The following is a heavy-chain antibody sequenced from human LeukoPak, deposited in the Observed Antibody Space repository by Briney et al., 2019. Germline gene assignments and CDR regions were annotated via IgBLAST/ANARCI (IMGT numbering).Heavy chain of an antibody. CDR2: IYYSENT. CDR1: GGSISSYY. D-gene: IGHD1-26*01. Sequence: SSETLSLTCTVSGGSISSYYWSWIRQPPGKGLEWIAYIYYSENTNYNPSLRSRVTISVDTSKNQFSLKLSSVTPADTAVYHCARGGLVGVTPHSHDAFDIWGQGTMVTVSS. J-gene: IGHJ3*02. CDR3: ARGGLVGVTPHSHDAFDI. V-gene: IGHV4-59*01.